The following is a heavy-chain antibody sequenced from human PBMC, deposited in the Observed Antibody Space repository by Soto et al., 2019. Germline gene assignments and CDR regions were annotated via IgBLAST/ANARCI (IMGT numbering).Heavy chain of an antibody. D-gene: IGHD2-15*01. V-gene: IGHV1-18*03. J-gene: IGHJ3*02. Sequence: VQSGAEVKKPGASVKVSCKASGDTFISSGISWVRQAPGQGLEWMGWISGYKGDTNYAQKFQGRVTLTTDTSTSTAYMELRSLTPGDMAIYYCARIEYCSGGNCYSAFDIWGQGTLVTVSS. CDR1: GDTFISSG. CDR3: ARIEYCSGGNCYSAFDI. CDR2: ISGYKGDT.